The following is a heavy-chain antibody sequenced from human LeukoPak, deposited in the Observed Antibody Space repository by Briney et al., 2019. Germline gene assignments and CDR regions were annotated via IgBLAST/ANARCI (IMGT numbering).Heavy chain of an antibody. J-gene: IGHJ4*02. CDR3: ARPTGGNYGFDY. Sequence: GSLRLSCAASGFTFDDYGMSWVRQTPGKGLQWVSGINWNGGSTGYADSVKGRFTISRDNAKNSLYLQMNSLRAEDTALYYCARPTGGNYGFDYWGQGTLVTVSS. V-gene: IGHV3-20*04. CDR2: INWNGGST. D-gene: IGHD3-10*01. CDR1: GFTFDDYG.